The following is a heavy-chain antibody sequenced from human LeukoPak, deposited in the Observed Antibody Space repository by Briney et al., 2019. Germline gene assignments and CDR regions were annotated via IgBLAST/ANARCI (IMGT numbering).Heavy chain of an antibody. D-gene: IGHD3-22*01. V-gene: IGHV3-9*01. J-gene: IGHJ4*02. Sequence: GGSLRLSCAASGFTFSSYTMNWVRQAPGKGLEWVSGISWNSGSIGYADSVKGRFTISRDNAKNSLYLQMNSLRAEDTALYYCAKDYYYDSSAHFDYWGQGTLVTVSS. CDR2: ISWNSGSI. CDR1: GFTFSSYT. CDR3: AKDYYYDSSAHFDY.